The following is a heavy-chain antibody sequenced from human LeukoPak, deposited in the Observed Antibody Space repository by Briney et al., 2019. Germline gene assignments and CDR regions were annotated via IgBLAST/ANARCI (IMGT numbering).Heavy chain of an antibody. Sequence: VGSLRLSCAASGFTFSSYVMNWVRQAPGKGLEWVSGISGGGGSTYYADSVKGRFTISRDNSKNTLFLQMNSLRAEDTAVYYCAKGGYCSSTSCYVGWFDPWGQGTLVTVSS. V-gene: IGHV3-23*01. J-gene: IGHJ5*02. D-gene: IGHD2-2*01. CDR3: AKGGYCSSTSCYVGWFDP. CDR2: ISGGGGST. CDR1: GFTFSSYV.